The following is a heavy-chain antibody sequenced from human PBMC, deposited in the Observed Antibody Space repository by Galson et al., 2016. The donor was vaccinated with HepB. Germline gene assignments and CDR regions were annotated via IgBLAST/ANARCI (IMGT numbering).Heavy chain of an antibody. Sequence: SLRLSCAGSGFTFSRSGLNWVRQAPGKGLQWVSYISSSVSTIYYADSVKGRFTISRDNAKNSVYLQMHSLRDDDTAVHYCARELVRSAFDLWGQGTMVTVSS. CDR1: GFTFSRSG. J-gene: IGHJ3*01. V-gene: IGHV3-48*02. CDR3: ARELVRSAFDL. CDR2: ISSSVSTI. D-gene: IGHD6-6*01.